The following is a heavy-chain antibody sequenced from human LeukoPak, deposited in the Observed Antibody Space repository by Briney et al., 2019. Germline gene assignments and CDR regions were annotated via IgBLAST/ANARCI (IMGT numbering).Heavy chain of an antibody. Sequence: PGGSLRLSCAASGFTFSTDAMHWVRQAPGKGLEWVSAISSNGRGTYYVNSVKGRFTISRDNSKNTVYLQMASLGTEDMAVYYCTRWSGGNYCWGQGTLVTVSS. J-gene: IGHJ4*02. CDR2: ISSNGRGT. CDR3: TRWSGGNYC. V-gene: IGHV3-64*01. CDR1: GFTFSTDA. D-gene: IGHD3-3*01.